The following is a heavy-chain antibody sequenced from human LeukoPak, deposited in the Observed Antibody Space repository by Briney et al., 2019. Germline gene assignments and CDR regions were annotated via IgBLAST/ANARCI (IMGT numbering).Heavy chain of an antibody. CDR3: ARQGDYVPFDY. CDR1: GGSISSTSYF. Sequence: PSEALSLTCTVSGGSISSTSYFWGWIRQPPGKGLEWIASISYTGTTHYNPSLNSRATISADTSKNQFSLKLRSVTAADTALYYCARQGDYVPFDYWGQGTLVTVSS. CDR2: ISYTGTT. D-gene: IGHD4-17*01. V-gene: IGHV4-39*01. J-gene: IGHJ4*02.